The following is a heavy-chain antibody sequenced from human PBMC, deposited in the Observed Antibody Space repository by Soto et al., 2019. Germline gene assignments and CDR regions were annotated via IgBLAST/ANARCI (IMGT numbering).Heavy chain of an antibody. CDR3: ARYYASSGYYAYYFDY. CDR2: IYYSGST. V-gene: IGHV4-30-4*01. Sequence: QVQLQESGPGLVKPSQTLSLTCTVSGGSISSGDYYWSWIRQPPGKGLEWIGYIYYSGSTYYNPSLKRRVTISVDTSKNQFSLTLSSVTAADPAVYYCARYYASSGYYAYYFDYWGQGTLVTVSS. D-gene: IGHD3-22*01. CDR1: GGSISSGDYY. J-gene: IGHJ4*02.